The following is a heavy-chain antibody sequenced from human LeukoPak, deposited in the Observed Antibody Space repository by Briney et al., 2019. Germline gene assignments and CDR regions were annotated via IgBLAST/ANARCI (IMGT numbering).Heavy chain of an antibody. J-gene: IGHJ4*02. CDR3: ARDILDYYFDY. Sequence: PGGSLRLSCAASGFTFDDYTMHWVRQAPGKGLVWVSRINSDGSSTSYADSVKGRFTISRDNAKNTLYLQMNSLRAEDTAVYYCARDILDYYFDYWGQGTLVTVSS. CDR1: GFTFDDYT. V-gene: IGHV3-74*01. CDR2: INSDGSST. D-gene: IGHD3-9*01.